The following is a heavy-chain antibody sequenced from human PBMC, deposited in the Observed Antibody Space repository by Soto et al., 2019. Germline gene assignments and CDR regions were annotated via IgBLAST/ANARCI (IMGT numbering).Heavy chain of an antibody. V-gene: IGHV3-23*01. D-gene: IGHD3-16*02. Sequence: EVQLMESGGGLVQPWGSLRLSCASSGFTLSMSAVNWVRQAPGKGLEWVSYISDSGDRTYYADSVKGRFTISRDRSKNSVSLQMDSLRAAETAVYYCAKDRGIIVKAGDAFDVWGPGTKVTVSS. J-gene: IGHJ3*01. CDR2: ISDSGDRT. CDR1: GFTLSMSA. CDR3: AKDRGIIVKAGDAFDV.